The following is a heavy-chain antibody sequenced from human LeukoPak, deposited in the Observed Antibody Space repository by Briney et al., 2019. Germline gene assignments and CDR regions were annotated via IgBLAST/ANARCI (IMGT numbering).Heavy chain of an antibody. V-gene: IGHV1-18*01. CDR2: ISAYNGNT. Sequence: ASVKVSCKASGYTFTSYGISWVRQAPGQGLEWMGWISAYNGNTNYAQKLQGRVTMTTDTSTSTAYMELRSLRSDDTAVYYCARAPGSYSSGWYWFDPWGQGTLVTVYS. J-gene: IGHJ5*02. CDR1: GYTFTSYG. CDR3: ARAPGSYSSGWYWFDP. D-gene: IGHD6-19*01.